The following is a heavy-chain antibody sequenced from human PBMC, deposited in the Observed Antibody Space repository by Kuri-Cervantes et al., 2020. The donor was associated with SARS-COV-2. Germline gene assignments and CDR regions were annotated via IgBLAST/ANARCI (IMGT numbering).Heavy chain of an antibody. V-gene: IGHV3-23*01. CDR2: ISGSGGST. J-gene: IGHJ4*02. CDR3: ARDLGYCTNGVCLLWEGYFDY. D-gene: IGHD2-8*01. Sequence: ETLSLTCAASGFTSSSYAMSWVRQAPGKGLEWVSAISGSGGSTYYADSVKGRFTISRDNSKNTLYLQMNSLRAEDTAVYYCARDLGYCTNGVCLLWEGYFDYWGQGTLVTVSS. CDR1: GFTSSSYA.